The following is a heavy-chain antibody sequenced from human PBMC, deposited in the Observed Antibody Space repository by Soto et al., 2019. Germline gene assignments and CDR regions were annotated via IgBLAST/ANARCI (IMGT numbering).Heavy chain of an antibody. CDR2: IIPLFGTT. V-gene: IGHV1-69*18. J-gene: IGHJ3*01. D-gene: IGHD3-16*01. CDR3: ARRLDDRADAGFDV. CDR1: GGTFSTYT. Sequence: QVHLVQSGAEVRKPGSSVKVSCKTSGGTFSTYTIYWVRQAPGQGLEWMGRIIPLFGTTRYAQNFQDRVTITAEESTSTTDTELSSLRAEDTALYYCARRLDDRADAGFDVWGEGTAVTVSA.